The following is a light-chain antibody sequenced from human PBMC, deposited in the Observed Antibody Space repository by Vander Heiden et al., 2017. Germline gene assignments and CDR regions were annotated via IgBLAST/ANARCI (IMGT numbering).Light chain of an antibody. Sequence: QSVLTQPPPASRTPRRGVNISCSGSSSNVGSNTVNWYQHLPGTAPKLLIYNDNQRPSGVPDRFSGSKSGTSASLAISGLQSEDEAVYYCAAWDDSLSGAVFGGGTQLTVL. CDR1: SSNVGSNT. CDR3: AAWDDSLSGAV. V-gene: IGLV1-44*01. J-gene: IGLJ7*01. CDR2: NDN.